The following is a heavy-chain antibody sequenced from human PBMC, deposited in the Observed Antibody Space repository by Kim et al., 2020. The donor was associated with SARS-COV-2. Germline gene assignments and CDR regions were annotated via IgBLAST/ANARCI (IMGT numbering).Heavy chain of an antibody. CDR3: ARMLTIAYGMDV. D-gene: IGHD2-21*01. J-gene: IGHJ6*02. V-gene: IGHV3-30*01. Sequence: YYADSVKGRFTNSRDNSKNTLYLQMNSLRAEDTAVYYCARMLTIAYGMDVWGQGTTVTVSS.